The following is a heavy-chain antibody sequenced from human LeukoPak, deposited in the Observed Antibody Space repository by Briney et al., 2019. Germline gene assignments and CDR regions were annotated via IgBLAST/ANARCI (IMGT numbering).Heavy chain of an antibody. CDR1: GGSISSSSYY. D-gene: IGHD4-17*01. CDR3: ARGGRRMTMVTTWVY. V-gene: IGHV4-39*07. Sequence: PSETLSLTCTVSGGSISSSSYYWGCIRQPPGKGLEWIGSIYYSGSTYYNPSLKSRVTISVDTSKNQFSLKLSSVTAADTAVYYCARGGRRMTMVTTWVYWGQGTLVTVSS. J-gene: IGHJ4*02. CDR2: IYYSGST.